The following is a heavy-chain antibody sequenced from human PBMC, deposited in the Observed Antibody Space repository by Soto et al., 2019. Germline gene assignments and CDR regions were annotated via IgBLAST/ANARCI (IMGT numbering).Heavy chain of an antibody. D-gene: IGHD5-12*01. V-gene: IGHV4-39*01. Sequence: PSETLSLTCTVSGGSISSSSYYWGWIRQPPGKGLEWIGSIYYSGSTYYNQSLKSRVTISVDTSKNQLSLKLSSVTAADTAVYYCARQNGYSGYDVEYYFDYWGQGTLVTVSS. CDR1: GGSISSSSYY. CDR2: IYYSGST. J-gene: IGHJ4*02. CDR3: ARQNGYSGYDVEYYFDY.